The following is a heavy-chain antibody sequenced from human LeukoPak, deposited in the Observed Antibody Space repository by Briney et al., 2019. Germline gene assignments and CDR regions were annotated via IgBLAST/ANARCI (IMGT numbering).Heavy chain of an antibody. CDR2: IYPGDSDT. J-gene: IGHJ3*02. V-gene: IGHV5-51*01. D-gene: IGHD2-21*02. CDR1: GYNFTTFW. CDR3: ARWGQGGVTVYAFDI. Sequence: GESLKISCKVSGYNFTTFWIGWVRQMPGEGLEYMGIIYPGDSDTRYSPSLRGHVTISADKSINTAFLQWTSLKASDTAMYYCARWGQGGVTVYAFDIWGLGTMVTVSS.